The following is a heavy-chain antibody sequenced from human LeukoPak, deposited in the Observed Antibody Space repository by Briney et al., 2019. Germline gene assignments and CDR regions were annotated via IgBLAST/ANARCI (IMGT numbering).Heavy chain of an antibody. J-gene: IGHJ4*02. CDR3: AKGDIYYDSSGYPYYFDY. D-gene: IGHD3-22*01. CDR1: GFTFSTYA. Sequence: GGSLRLSCAASGFTFSTYALSWVRQAPGKGLEWVTAISDRGGSTYYADSVKGRFTISRDNSKNTLYLQMNSLRVEDTAVYYCAKGDIYYDSSGYPYYFDYWGQGTLVTVSS. V-gene: IGHV3-23*01. CDR2: ISDRGGST.